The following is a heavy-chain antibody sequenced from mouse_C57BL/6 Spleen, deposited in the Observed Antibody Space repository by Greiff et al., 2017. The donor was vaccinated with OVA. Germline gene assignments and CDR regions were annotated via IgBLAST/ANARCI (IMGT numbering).Heavy chain of an antibody. CDR2: ISYDGSN. Sequence: EVKLMESGPGLVKPSQSLSLTCSVTGYSITSGYYWNWIRQFPGNKLEWMGYISYDGSNNYNPSLKNRISITRDTSKNQFFLKLNSVTTEDTATYYCARGYDGYLVWYFDVWGTGTTVTVSS. CDR1: GYSITSGYY. J-gene: IGHJ1*03. D-gene: IGHD2-3*01. V-gene: IGHV3-6*01. CDR3: ARGYDGYLVWYFDV.